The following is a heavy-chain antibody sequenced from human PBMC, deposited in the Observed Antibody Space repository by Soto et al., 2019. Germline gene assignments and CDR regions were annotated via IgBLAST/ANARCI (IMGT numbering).Heavy chain of an antibody. Sequence: GGSLRLSCAASGFTFRTYWLSWVRQVPGKGLEWVANINLDGSEKNYVDSVKGRFTISRDNARNSLYLQMSSLRAEDTALYYCARDGSTSWYSYDYHGIDGWGQGTTDTVSS. D-gene: IGHD5-18*01. CDR3: ARDGSTSWYSYDYHGIDG. CDR1: GFTFRTYW. V-gene: IGHV3-7*05. J-gene: IGHJ6*02. CDR2: INLDGSEK.